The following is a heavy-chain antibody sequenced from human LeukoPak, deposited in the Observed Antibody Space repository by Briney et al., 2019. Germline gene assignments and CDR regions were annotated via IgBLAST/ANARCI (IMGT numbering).Heavy chain of an antibody. J-gene: IGHJ5*02. CDR1: GYTFTSYD. D-gene: IGHD6-13*01. V-gene: IGHV1-8*01. CDR3: ARVVAAAENWFDP. Sequence: ASVKVSCKASGYTFTSYDINWVRQATGQGLEWMGWMNPNSGNTGYAQKLQGRVTMTTDTSTSTAYMELRSLRSDDTAVYYCARVVAAAENWFDPWGQGTLVTVSS. CDR2: MNPNSGNT.